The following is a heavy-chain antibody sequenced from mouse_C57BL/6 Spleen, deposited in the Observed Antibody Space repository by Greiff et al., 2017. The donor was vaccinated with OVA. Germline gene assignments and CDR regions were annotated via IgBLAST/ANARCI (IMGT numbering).Heavy chain of an antibody. Sequence: VQLQQPGAELVKPGASVKMSCKASGYTFTSYWITWVKQRPGQGLEWIGDIYPGSGSTNYNEKFKSKATLTVDTASSTAYMQLSSLTSEDSAVYYCADYGNYGGAMDYWGQGTSVTVSS. CDR2: IYPGSGST. CDR1: GYTFTSYW. CDR3: ADYGNYGGAMDY. D-gene: IGHD2-1*01. V-gene: IGHV1-55*01. J-gene: IGHJ4*01.